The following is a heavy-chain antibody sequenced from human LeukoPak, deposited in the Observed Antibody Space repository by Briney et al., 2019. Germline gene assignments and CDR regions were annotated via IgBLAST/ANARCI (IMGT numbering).Heavy chain of an antibody. D-gene: IGHD5-12*01. V-gene: IGHV3-21*01. Sequence: GGSLRLSCAASGFTFSSYSMNWVRQAPGKGLEWVSSISTTSRYIYYADSVKGRFTVSRDNAKNSLYLQMNSLRAEDTAVYYCARGNSDYDHDYWGQGTLVTVSS. CDR2: ISTTSRYI. J-gene: IGHJ4*02. CDR1: GFTFSSYS. CDR3: ARGNSDYDHDY.